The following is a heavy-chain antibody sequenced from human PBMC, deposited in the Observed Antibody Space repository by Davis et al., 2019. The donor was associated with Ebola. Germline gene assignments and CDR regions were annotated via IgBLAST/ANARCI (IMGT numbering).Heavy chain of an antibody. Sequence: GESLKISCAASGFTFSDYYMSWIRQAPGKGLEWVSYISSSGSTIYYADSVKGRFTISRDNAKNSLYLQMNSLRAEDTAVYYCARDSTYDDFWSGYYQYYYGMDVWGQGTTVTVSS. J-gene: IGHJ6*02. CDR1: GFTFSDYY. CDR3: ARDSTYDDFWSGYYQYYYGMDV. CDR2: ISSSGSTI. D-gene: IGHD3-3*01. V-gene: IGHV3-11*04.